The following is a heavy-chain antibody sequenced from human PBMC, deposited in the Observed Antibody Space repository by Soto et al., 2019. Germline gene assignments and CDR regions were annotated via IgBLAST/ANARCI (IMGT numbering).Heavy chain of an antibody. V-gene: IGHV1-2*02. CDR1: GYSFAVHY. CDR2: INPNSGGT. Sequence: ASVKVSCKTSGYSFAVHYLHWVLQSPLQGLDWMGWINPNSGGTIYAQRFQGRVTMTRDTSISTAYMVLTSLRSDDTAVYYCARDSHYDILTGYSRNAFDMWGRGTVVTVSS. J-gene: IGHJ3*02. D-gene: IGHD3-9*01. CDR3: ARDSHYDILTGYSRNAFDM.